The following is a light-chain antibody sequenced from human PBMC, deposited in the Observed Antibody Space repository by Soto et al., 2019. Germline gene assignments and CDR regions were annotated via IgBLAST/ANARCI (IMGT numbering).Light chain of an antibody. V-gene: IGLV1-51*01. CDR3: GTWDTSLSVVL. CDR2: DNN. J-gene: IGLJ7*01. Sequence: QSVLTQPPSVSAAPGQKVTISCSGSSSNIGNNYVSWYQQLPGTAPKLLIYDNNKRPSGIPDRFSGSKSGTSATLGITGLQTGDEADYYCGTWDTSLSVVLLGGGTQLTVL. CDR1: SSNIGNNY.